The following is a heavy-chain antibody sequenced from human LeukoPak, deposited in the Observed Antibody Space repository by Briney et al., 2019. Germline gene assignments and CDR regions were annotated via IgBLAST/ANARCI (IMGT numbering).Heavy chain of an antibody. Sequence: SETLSLTCPVSGGSISSYYWSWVRQPPGKGLEWIGYIYYSGSTNYNPSLKSRVTISVDTSKNQFSLKLSSVTAADTAVYYCANYGPFGPFDYWGQGTLVTVSS. CDR3: ANYGPFGPFDY. V-gene: IGHV4-59*08. J-gene: IGHJ4*02. CDR1: GGSISSYY. D-gene: IGHD3-16*01. CDR2: IYYSGST.